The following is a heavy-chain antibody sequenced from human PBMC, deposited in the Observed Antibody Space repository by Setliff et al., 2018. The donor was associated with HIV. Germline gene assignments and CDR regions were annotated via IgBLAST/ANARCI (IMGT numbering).Heavy chain of an antibody. CDR2: IYPGDSDT. CDR1: GYSFTTYW. J-gene: IGHJ4*02. CDR3: ATSPLGYCSGGSCSHYFDY. V-gene: IGHV5-51*01. Sequence: GESLKISCKGSGYSFTTYWIGWVRQMPGKGLEWMGIIYPGDSDTRYSPSFQGQVTISADKSISTAYLQWSSLEASDTAMYYCATSPLGYCSGGSCSHYFDYWGPGTLVTVS. D-gene: IGHD2-15*01.